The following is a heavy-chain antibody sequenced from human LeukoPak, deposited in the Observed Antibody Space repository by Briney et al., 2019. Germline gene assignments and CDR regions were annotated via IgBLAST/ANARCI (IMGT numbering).Heavy chain of an antibody. CDR2: ITWDGGST. Sequence: GGSLRLSCAASGLTFSSYTMHWVRQAPGKGLEWVSLITWDGGSTYYADSVKGRFTISRDNSKNSLYLQMNSLRAEDAAVYYCAELGITMIGGVWGKGTTVTISS. J-gene: IGHJ6*04. CDR3: AELGITMIGGV. V-gene: IGHV3-43*01. CDR1: GLTFSSYT. D-gene: IGHD3-10*02.